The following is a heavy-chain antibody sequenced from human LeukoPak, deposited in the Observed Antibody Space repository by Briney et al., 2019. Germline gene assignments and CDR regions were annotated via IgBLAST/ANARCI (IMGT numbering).Heavy chain of an antibody. CDR1: GFTFSSYA. J-gene: IGHJ4*02. D-gene: IGHD3-9*01. CDR2: ISGSGGST. CDR3: AKDWGDYDILTGYYNFDY. V-gene: IGHV3-23*01. Sequence: GGSLRLSCAASGFTFSSYAMSWVRQAPGKGLEWVSAISGSGGSTYYADSVKGRFTISRDNSKNTLYLQMNSLRAEDTAVYYCAKDWGDYDILTGYYNFDYWGQGTLVTVSS.